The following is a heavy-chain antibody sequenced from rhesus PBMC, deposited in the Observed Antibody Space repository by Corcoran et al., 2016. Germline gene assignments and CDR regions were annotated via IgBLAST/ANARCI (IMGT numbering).Heavy chain of an antibody. D-gene: IGHD2-33*01. J-gene: IGHJ4*01. CDR3: ARGEVSNYVDY. CDR1: GGPLSADTY. V-gene: IGHV4-106*01. CDR2: TYGSGGGT. Sequence: QVQLQESGPGLVKPSETLSLTCAVSGGPLSADTYWSWIRQPPGKGLEWIGYTYGSGGGTNYNPSLKNRVTISIDTSKNQFSLKLSSVTAADTAVYYCARGEVSNYVDYWGQGVLVTVSS.